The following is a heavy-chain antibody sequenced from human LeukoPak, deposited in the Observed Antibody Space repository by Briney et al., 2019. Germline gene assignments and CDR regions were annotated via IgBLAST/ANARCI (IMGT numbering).Heavy chain of an antibody. J-gene: IGHJ4*02. V-gene: IGHV3-9*01. Sequence: GGSLRLSCAASGFTFDDYAMHWVRQAPGKGLEWVSGISWNSGSIGYADSVKGRFTISRDNAKNSLYLQMNSLGAEDTALYYCAKASRGYYDSSGLTDYWGQGTLVTVSS. CDR1: GFTFDDYA. CDR2: ISWNSGSI. CDR3: AKASRGYYDSSGLTDY. D-gene: IGHD3-22*01.